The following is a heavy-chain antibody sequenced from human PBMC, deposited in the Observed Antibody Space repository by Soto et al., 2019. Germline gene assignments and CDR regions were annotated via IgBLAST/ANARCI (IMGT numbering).Heavy chain of an antibody. J-gene: IGHJ6*02. V-gene: IGHV1-69*13. Sequence: SVKVACKASGGTFSSYASSWVRQAPGQGLEWMGGIIPIFGTANYAQKFQGRVTITADESTSTAYMELSSLRSEDTAVYYCARALVPAASSYYYYGMDVWGQGTTVTVSS. D-gene: IGHD2-2*01. CDR1: GGTFSSYA. CDR3: ARALVPAASSYYYYGMDV. CDR2: IIPIFGTA.